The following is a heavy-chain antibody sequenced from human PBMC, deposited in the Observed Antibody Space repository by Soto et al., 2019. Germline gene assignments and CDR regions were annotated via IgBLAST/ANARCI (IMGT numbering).Heavy chain of an antibody. Sequence: SETLSLTCTVSGGSISGSSYYWGWIRQPPGKGLEWIGSIHYTETTYYNPSLKSRVTISVDTSKNQLFLKLSSVTAADTAVYYCARPHCSSSNCPNWFDPWGQGTLVTLSS. CDR2: IHYTETT. V-gene: IGHV4-39*01. D-gene: IGHD2-2*01. CDR3: ARPHCSSSNCPNWFDP. CDR1: GGSISGSSYY. J-gene: IGHJ5*02.